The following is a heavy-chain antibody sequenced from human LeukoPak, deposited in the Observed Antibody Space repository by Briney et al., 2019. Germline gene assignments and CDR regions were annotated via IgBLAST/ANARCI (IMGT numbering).Heavy chain of an antibody. CDR3: ARESSPGSGRGGFDI. J-gene: IGHJ3*02. V-gene: IGHV1-2*02. Sequence: ASVKVSCKASGYIFADYYVHWVRQAPGQGLEWMGWINPDRGATNYVETFQGRATLTRDKSTDTAYMELKSLTTDGTAVYYCARESSPGSGRGGFDIWGQGTAVTVSS. CDR2: INPDRGAT. D-gene: IGHD1-26*01. CDR1: GYIFADYY.